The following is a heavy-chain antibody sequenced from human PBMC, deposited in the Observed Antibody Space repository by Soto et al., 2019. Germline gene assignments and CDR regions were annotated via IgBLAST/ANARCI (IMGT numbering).Heavy chain of an antibody. D-gene: IGHD6-19*01. J-gene: IGHJ4*02. CDR2: ISGSGGST. CDR3: AKDSSGWSYYFDY. V-gene: IGHV3-23*01. Sequence: GGSLRLSCAASGFTFSSYAMSWVRQAPGKGLERVSAISGSGGSTYYADSVKGRFTISRDNSKNTLYLQMNSLRAEDTAVYYCAKDSSGWSYYFDYWGQGTLVTVSS. CDR1: GFTFSSYA.